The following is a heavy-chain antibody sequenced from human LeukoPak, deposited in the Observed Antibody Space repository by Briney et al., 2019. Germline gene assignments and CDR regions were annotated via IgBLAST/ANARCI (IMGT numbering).Heavy chain of an antibody. CDR2: MNPNSDNT. V-gene: IGHV1-8*01. D-gene: IGHD4-11*01. J-gene: IGHJ4*02. CDR3: ARGLVSVTTLTSYYFDY. Sequence: ASVKVSCKASGYTFTSYDINWVRQATGQGLEWMGWMNPNSDNTGYAQKFQGRVAMTRNTSISTAYMELSSLRSEDTAVYYCARGLVSVTTLTSYYFDYWGQGTLVTVSS. CDR1: GYTFTSYD.